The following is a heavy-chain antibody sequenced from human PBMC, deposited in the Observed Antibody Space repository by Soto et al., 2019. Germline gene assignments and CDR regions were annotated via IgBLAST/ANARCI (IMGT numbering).Heavy chain of an antibody. D-gene: IGHD3-16*02. CDR3: VRGRVMITFGVVIVIDY. CDR2: IIPIFGTA. CDR1: GGTFSNYA. Sequence: ASVKVSCKASGGTFSNYAITWVRQAPGQGLEWLGRIIPIFGTANYAQKFQDRVTMTGNTSITTAYMELSSLRSEDTAVYYCVRGRVMITFGVVIVIDYWGQGSPVTVSS. J-gene: IGHJ4*02. V-gene: IGHV1-69*06.